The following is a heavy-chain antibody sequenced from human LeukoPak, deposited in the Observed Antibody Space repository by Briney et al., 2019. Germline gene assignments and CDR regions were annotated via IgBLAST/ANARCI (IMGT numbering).Heavy chain of an antibody. CDR2: ISGSGGST. Sequence: GGSLRLSCAASGFTFSSYAMSWVRQAPGKGLEWVSAISGSGGSTYYADSVKGRFTISRDNSKNTLYLQMNSLRAEDTAVYYCAKERRGIVGATGPFDYWGQGTLVTVSS. J-gene: IGHJ4*02. CDR3: AKERRGIVGATGPFDY. V-gene: IGHV3-23*01. D-gene: IGHD1-26*01. CDR1: GFTFSSYA.